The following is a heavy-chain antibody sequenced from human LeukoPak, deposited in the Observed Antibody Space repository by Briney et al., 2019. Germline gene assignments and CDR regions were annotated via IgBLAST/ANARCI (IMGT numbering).Heavy chain of an antibody. Sequence: PGGTLRLSCAASGFIFSSYSINWVRQAPGKGLEWVSSISSSSSYIYYADSVKGRFTISRDNAKNSLYLQMNSLRAEDTAVYYCAREYYYDSRARGAFDIWGQGTIVTVSA. D-gene: IGHD3-22*01. CDR3: AREYYYDSRARGAFDI. CDR1: GFIFSSYS. CDR2: ISSSSSYI. V-gene: IGHV3-21*01. J-gene: IGHJ3*02.